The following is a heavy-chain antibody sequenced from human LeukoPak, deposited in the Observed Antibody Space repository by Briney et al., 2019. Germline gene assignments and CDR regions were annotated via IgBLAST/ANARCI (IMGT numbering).Heavy chain of an antibody. CDR1: GFTFSNYG. J-gene: IGHJ4*02. D-gene: IGHD2-15*01. CDR3: AREGGVSCTGGTCYHKNYFDY. CDR2: ISYDGSTK. Sequence: GRSLRLSCAASGFTFSNYGMHCVRQAPGKGLEWVAVISYDGSTKDYADSVKGRITISRDNIKNTLYLQMNSLRAEDTAVYYCAREGGVSCTGGTCYHKNYFDYWGQGTLVTVSS. V-gene: IGHV3-30*03.